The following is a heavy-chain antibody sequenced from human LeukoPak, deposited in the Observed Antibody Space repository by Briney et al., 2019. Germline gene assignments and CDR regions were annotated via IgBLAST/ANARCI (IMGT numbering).Heavy chain of an antibody. Sequence: EGSLRLSCAASGFTFSSYAMHWVRQAPGKGLEWVAFIRYDGSNKYYADSVKGRFTISRDNSKNTLYLQMNSLRAEDTAVYYCARVDYDSSGYYGEPFDYWGQGTLVTVSS. J-gene: IGHJ4*02. V-gene: IGHV3-30*02. D-gene: IGHD3-22*01. CDR3: ARVDYDSSGYYGEPFDY. CDR1: GFTFSSYA. CDR2: IRYDGSNK.